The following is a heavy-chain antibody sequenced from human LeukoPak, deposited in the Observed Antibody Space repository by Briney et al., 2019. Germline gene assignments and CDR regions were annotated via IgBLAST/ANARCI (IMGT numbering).Heavy chain of an antibody. Sequence: SVKVSCKASGYTFTDYYIHWVRQAPGQGLEWMGGIIPIFGTANYAQKFQGRVTITADKSTSTAYMELSSLRSEDTAVYYCASGPRTYYDFWSGYYIDYWGQGTLVTVSS. J-gene: IGHJ4*02. CDR3: ASGPRTYYDFWSGYYIDY. CDR1: GYTFTDYY. CDR2: IIPIFGTA. V-gene: IGHV1-69*06. D-gene: IGHD3-3*01.